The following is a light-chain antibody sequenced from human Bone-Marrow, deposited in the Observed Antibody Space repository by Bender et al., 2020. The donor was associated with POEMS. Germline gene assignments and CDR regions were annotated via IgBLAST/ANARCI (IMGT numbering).Light chain of an antibody. J-gene: IGLJ2*01. CDR2: EVT. Sequence: QSVLTQPPSASGSPGQSVTISCTGTGSDVGGYDYVSWYQQHPGKAPKLLICEVTKRPSGVSDRFSGSKSGNTASLTISGLQVEDEADYYCSSYTSGSTLVIFGGGTKLTVL. V-gene: IGLV2-14*01. CDR3: SSYTSGSTLVI. CDR1: GSDVGGYDY.